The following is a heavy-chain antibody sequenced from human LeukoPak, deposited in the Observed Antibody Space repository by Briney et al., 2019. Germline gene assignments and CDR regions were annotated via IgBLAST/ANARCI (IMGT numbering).Heavy chain of an antibody. CDR1: GYTFTSYG. D-gene: IGHD3-22*01. J-gene: IGHJ3*02. CDR3: ARGSVYYYDSSGYYYLWKDDAFDI. Sequence: ASVKVSCKASGYTFTSYGISWVRQAPGQGLEWMGWISAYNGNTNYAQKLQGRVTMTTDTSTSTAYMELRSLRSDDTAVYYCARGSVYYYDSSGYYYLWKDDAFDIWGQGTVVTVSS. V-gene: IGHV1-18*01. CDR2: ISAYNGNT.